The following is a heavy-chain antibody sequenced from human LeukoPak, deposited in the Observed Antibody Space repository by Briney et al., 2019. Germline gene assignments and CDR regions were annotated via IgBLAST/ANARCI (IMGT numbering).Heavy chain of an antibody. CDR1: GYTFTGYY. Sequence: ASVKVSCKASGYTFTGYYMHWVRQAPGQGLEWMGWINHNSGGTNYAQKFQGRVTMTRDTSISTAYMELSRLRSDDTAVYYCARDPGIAAAGTDYYCYMDVWGKGTTVTVSS. D-gene: IGHD6-13*01. CDR3: ARDPGIAAAGTDYYCYMDV. CDR2: INHNSGGT. J-gene: IGHJ6*03. V-gene: IGHV1-2*02.